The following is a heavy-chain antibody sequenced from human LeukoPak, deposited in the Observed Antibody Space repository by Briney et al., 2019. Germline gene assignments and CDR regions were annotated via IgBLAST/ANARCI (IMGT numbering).Heavy chain of an antibody. Sequence: GSSVKVSCKASGYTFTGYYMHWVRQAPGQGLEWMGWINPNSGGTNYAQKFQGRVTMTRDTSISTAYMELSRLRSDDTAVYYCARVLQPYYDSSGYNNWFDPWGQGTLDTVSS. J-gene: IGHJ5*02. CDR2: INPNSGGT. V-gene: IGHV1-2*02. CDR3: ARVLQPYYDSSGYNNWFDP. D-gene: IGHD3-22*01. CDR1: GYTFTGYY.